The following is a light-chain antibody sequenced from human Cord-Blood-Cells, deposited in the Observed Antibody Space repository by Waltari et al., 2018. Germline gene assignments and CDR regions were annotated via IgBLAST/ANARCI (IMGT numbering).Light chain of an antibody. CDR3: QQYGSSPPYT. Sequence: EIVLTQSPGTLSLSPGERATLPCRASQSVSSSYLAWYQQKPGQAPRLLIYGASSRATGIPDRFSGSGSGTDFTLTSSRLEPEDSAVYDCQQYGSSPPYTFGQGTKLEIK. J-gene: IGKJ2*01. V-gene: IGKV3-20*01. CDR1: QSVSSSY. CDR2: GAS.